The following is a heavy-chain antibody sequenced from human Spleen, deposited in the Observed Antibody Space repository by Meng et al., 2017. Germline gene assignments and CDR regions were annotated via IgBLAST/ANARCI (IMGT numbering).Heavy chain of an antibody. CDR2: ITTKANNYAT. J-gene: IGHJ3*02. Sequence: GESPKISCAASGFISSGSDIHWVRQASGKGLEWVGRITTKANNYATAYAASVKGRSSISRDDSKITSYLQMNSLRGEDTALYYCSVYISSHIWGQGTVVTVSS. V-gene: IGHV3-73*01. D-gene: IGHD6-13*01. CDR1: GFISSGSD. CDR3: SVYISSHI.